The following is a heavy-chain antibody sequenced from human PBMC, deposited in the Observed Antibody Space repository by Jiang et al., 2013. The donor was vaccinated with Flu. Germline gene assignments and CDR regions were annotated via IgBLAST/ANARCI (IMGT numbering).Heavy chain of an antibody. CDR2: IKQDGSDK. V-gene: IGHV3-7*01. J-gene: IGHJ4*02. CDR3: ARAIGAAGAF. D-gene: IGHD6-13*01. Sequence: GLVQPGGSLRLSCAASGFTLSTYWMSWVRQAPGKGLEWVANIKQDGSDKYYVDSVRGRFTISRDNAKNSLYLQMNSLRAEDTAVYYCARAIGAAGAFWGQGTLVTVSS. CDR1: GFTLSTYW.